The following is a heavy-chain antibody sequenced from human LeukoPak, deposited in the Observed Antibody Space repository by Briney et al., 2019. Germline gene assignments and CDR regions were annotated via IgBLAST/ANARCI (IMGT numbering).Heavy chain of an antibody. CDR3: ATRAAAGYYYGMDV. J-gene: IGHJ6*02. D-gene: IGHD6-13*01. Sequence: GGSLRLSCAASGFTVSSNYMSWVRQAPGKGLEWVSIIYSGGNTYYVDSVKGRFTISRDNSKNTLYLQMNSLRAEDTAVYYCATRAAAGYYYGMDVWGQATTVTVSS. CDR2: IYSGGNT. CDR1: GFTVSSNY. V-gene: IGHV3-53*01.